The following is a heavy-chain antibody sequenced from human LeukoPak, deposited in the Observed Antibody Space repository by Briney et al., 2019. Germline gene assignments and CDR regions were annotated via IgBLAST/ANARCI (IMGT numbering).Heavy chain of an antibody. Sequence: ASVKVSCKASGYTFTSYGISRVRQAPGQGLEWMGWISAYNGNTNYAQKLQGRVTMTTDTSTSTAYMELRSLRSDDTAVYYCARDPAAGYVWGSYRKRPLDYWGQGTLVTVSS. CDR1: GYTFTSYG. CDR2: ISAYNGNT. D-gene: IGHD3-16*02. CDR3: ARDPAAGYVWGSYRKRPLDY. V-gene: IGHV1-18*01. J-gene: IGHJ4*02.